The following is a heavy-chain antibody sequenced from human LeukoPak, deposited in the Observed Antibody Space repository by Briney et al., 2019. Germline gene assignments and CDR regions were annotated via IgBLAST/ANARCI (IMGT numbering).Heavy chain of an antibody. J-gene: IGHJ4*02. V-gene: IGHV4-59*06. CDR1: GGSISSYY. CDR2: IYYSGST. CDR3: AREDTMVRGVYY. D-gene: IGHD3-10*01. Sequence: SETLSLTCTVSGGSISSYYWSWIRQHPGKGLEWIGYIYYSGSTYYNPSLKSRVTISVDTSKNQFSLKLSSVTAADTAVYYCAREDTMVRGVYYWGQGTLVTVSS.